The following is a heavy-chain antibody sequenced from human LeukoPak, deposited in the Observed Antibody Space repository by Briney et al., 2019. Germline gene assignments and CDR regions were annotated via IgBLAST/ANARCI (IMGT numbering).Heavy chain of an antibody. CDR2: IYYSGST. D-gene: IGHD3-22*01. J-gene: IGHJ4*02. CDR3: AREGDSSVYYDY. V-gene: IGHV4-59*01. Sequence: SETLSLTCTVSGGSISSYYWSWIRQPPGKGLEWIGYIYYSGSTNYNPSLKSRVTISVDTSKNQFSLKLSSVTAADTAVYYCAREGDSSVYYDYWGQGTLVTVSS. CDR1: GGSISSYY.